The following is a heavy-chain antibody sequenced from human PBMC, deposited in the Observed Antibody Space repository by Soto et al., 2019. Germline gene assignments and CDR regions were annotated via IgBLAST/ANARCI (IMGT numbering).Heavy chain of an antibody. CDR1: GYSFTSYW. Sequence: GESLKISCKGSGYSFTSYWISWVRQMPGKGLEWMGRIDPSDSYTNYSPSLQGHVTISADKSISTAYLQWSSLKASDTAMYYCASHNYYDSSGYYIRDNLPHYYYYGMDVWGQGTTVTVSS. CDR2: IDPSDSYT. V-gene: IGHV5-10-1*01. D-gene: IGHD3-22*01. CDR3: ASHNYYDSSGYYIRDNLPHYYYYGMDV. J-gene: IGHJ6*02.